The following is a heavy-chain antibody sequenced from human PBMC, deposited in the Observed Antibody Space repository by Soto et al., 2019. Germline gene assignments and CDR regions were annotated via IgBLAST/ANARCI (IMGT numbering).Heavy chain of an antibody. Sequence: QVQLQESGPGLVKPSETLSLTCTVSGASIRSYYWSWVRQSPGKGLEWIGYMSYTGSTNHNPSLKSQVTMSGDTSKNHFSLKVTSVTAADTAVYYCARHKLGSGAFFDYWGQGTLVIVS. D-gene: IGHD3-10*01. CDR1: GASIRSYY. V-gene: IGHV4-59*08. J-gene: IGHJ4*02. CDR3: ARHKLGSGAFFDY. CDR2: MSYTGST.